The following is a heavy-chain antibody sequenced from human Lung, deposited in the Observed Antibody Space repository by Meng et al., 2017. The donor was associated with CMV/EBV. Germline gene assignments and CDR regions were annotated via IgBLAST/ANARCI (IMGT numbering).Heavy chain of an antibody. V-gene: IGHV4-30-4*01. D-gene: IGHD3-10*01. Sequence: VSGGSISSGDYYWGWIRQPPGKGLEWIGYIYYSGSTYYNPSLKSRVTISVDTSKNQFSLKLSSVTAADTAVYYCARETHGSGSYYDYWGQGTLVTVSS. CDR3: ARETHGSGSYYDY. CDR1: GGSISSGDYY. J-gene: IGHJ4*02. CDR2: IYYSGST.